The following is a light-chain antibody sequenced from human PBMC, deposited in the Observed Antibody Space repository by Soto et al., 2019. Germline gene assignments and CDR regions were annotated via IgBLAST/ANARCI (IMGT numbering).Light chain of an antibody. CDR2: EVI. Sequence: QSALTQPASVSGSPGQSITISCTGTSSDVGGHNFDSWYQHHPGKAPQLMISEVINRPSGVSDRFSGSESGNTASLTISGLRAQTDADYYCNSYTSTFTWVFGGGTKVTVL. V-gene: IGLV2-14*01. CDR3: NSYTSTFTWV. J-gene: IGLJ2*01. CDR1: SSDVGGHNF.